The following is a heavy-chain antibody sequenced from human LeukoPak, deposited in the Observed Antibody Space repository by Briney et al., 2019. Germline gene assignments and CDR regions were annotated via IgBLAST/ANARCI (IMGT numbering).Heavy chain of an antibody. Sequence: PSETLSLTCTVSGGSISSSSYYWGWIRQPPGKGLEWIGSIYYSGSTYYNPSLKSRVTISVDTSKNQFSLKLSSVTAADTAVYYCARGTVGTFDYWGQGTLVTVSS. J-gene: IGHJ4*02. V-gene: IGHV4-39*07. CDR3: ARGTVGTFDY. CDR2: IYYSGST. CDR1: GGSISSSSYY. D-gene: IGHD2-15*01.